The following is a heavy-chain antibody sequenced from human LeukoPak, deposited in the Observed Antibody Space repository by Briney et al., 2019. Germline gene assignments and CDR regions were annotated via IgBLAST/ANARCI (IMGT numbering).Heavy chain of an antibody. J-gene: IGHJ4*02. CDR3: AKDILYDSSGCDY. V-gene: IGHV3-9*01. Sequence: GGSLRLSCAASGFTFDDYAMHWVRQAPGKGLEWVSGISWNSGSIGYADSVKGRFTISRDNAKNSLYLQMNSLRAEDTALYYCAKDILYDSSGCDYWGQGTLVTVSS. CDR1: GFTFDDYA. CDR2: ISWNSGSI. D-gene: IGHD3-22*01.